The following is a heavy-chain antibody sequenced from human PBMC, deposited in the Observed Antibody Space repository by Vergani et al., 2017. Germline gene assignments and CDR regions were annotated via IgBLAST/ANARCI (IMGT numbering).Heavy chain of an antibody. V-gene: IGHV4-61*02. CDR3: ARFPVVPAAMTAYGMDV. Sequence: QVQLQESGPGLVKPSQTLSLTCTVSGGSISSGSYYWSWIRQPAGKGLEWIGLHYISGSTNYNPSLKSRVTISEDTSKNQFSLKLSSVTAADTAVYYCARFPVVPAAMTAYGMDVWGQGTTVTVSS. D-gene: IGHD2-2*01. CDR1: GGSISSGSYY. J-gene: IGHJ6*02. CDR2: HYISGST.